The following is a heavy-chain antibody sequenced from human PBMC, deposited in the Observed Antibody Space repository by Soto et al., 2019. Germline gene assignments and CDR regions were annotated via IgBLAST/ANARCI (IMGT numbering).Heavy chain of an antibody. V-gene: IGHV4-61*08. J-gene: IGHJ4*02. D-gene: IGHD3-16*01. CDR1: GDSVSSHDSY. CDR2: IYYTGRT. CDR3: VTGRDAYKTGY. Sequence: QVQLQESGPGLVKPSETLSLTCTVSGDSVSSHDSYWNWIRQSPGKGLEWIGYIYYTGRTYYNPSLKSRVTISVDTSKTQVSLRLSSVTAADTAVYYCVTGRDAYKTGYWGLGTLVTVSS.